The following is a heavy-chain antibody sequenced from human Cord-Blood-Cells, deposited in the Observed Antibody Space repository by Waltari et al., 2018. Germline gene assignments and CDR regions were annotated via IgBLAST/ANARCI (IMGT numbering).Heavy chain of an antibody. D-gene: IGHD2-15*01. CDR2: IYHSGST. J-gene: IGHJ4*02. V-gene: IGHV4-4*02. CDR1: GGSISSRNW. CDR3: ARIRYCSGGSCYSNPHYIDY. Sequence: QVQLQESGPGLVKPSGTLSLTCAVSGGSISSRNWWSWVRQPPGKGLEWIGEIYHSGSTNYNPSLKSRVTISVDKSKNQFSLKLSSVTAADTAVYYCARIRYCSGGSCYSNPHYIDYWGQGTLVTVSS.